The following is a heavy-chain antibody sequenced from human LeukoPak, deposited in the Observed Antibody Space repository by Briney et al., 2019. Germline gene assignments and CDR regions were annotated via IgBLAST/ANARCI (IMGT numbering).Heavy chain of an antibody. J-gene: IGHJ4*02. CDR2: INSDGSWT. D-gene: IGHD2/OR15-2a*01. V-gene: IGHV3-74*01. Sequence: GGSLRLSCAASGFTFNNYPMSWVRQAPGKGLVWVSHINSDGSWTSYADSVKGRFTISKDNAKNTVYLQMNSLRAEDTAVYYCVSFYETYWGRGTLVTVSS. CDR3: VSFYETY. CDR1: GFTFNNYP.